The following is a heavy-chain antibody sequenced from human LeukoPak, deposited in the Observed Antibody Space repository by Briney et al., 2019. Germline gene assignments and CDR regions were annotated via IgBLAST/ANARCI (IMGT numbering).Heavy chain of an antibody. Sequence: GGSLRPSCAASGCTFSNAWMSWVRQAPGKGLEWVGRIESKTDGGTTDYAAPVKGRFTISRADSKNTLYLQMNSLKTEDTAVYYCTTDSSILSSSNTIDYWGQGTLVTVSS. CDR2: IESKTDGGTT. D-gene: IGHD6-6*01. J-gene: IGHJ4*02. CDR3: TTDSSILSSSNTIDY. V-gene: IGHV3-15*04. CDR1: GCTFSNAW.